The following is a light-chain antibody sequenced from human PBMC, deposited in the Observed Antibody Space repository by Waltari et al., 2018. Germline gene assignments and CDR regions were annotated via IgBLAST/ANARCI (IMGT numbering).Light chain of an antibody. CDR3: QTWGTGIQV. CDR2: VKSDGSY. Sequence: QLVLTQSPSASASLGASVKLTCTLSSGDNTYAIAWHPQQAGKGPRYLMRVKSDGSYSKGAGTPDRFSGSSSGAERYLTISSLRSEDEADYYCQTWGTGIQVFGGGTKLTVL. V-gene: IGLV4-69*02. CDR1: SGDNTYA. J-gene: IGLJ2*01.